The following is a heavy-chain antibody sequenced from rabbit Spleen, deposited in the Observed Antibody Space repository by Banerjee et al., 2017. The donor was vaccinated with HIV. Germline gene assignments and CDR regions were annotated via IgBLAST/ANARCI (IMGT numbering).Heavy chain of an antibody. V-gene: IGHV1S45*01. CDR1: GFSFSSSYY. Sequence: QEQLVESGGGLVQPEGSLTLTCTASGFSFSSSYYMCWVRQAPGKGLEWIGCIRGDAVLTYYATWAKGRFTISSHNAQNTLYLQVNSLTAADTATYLCARDLVGVIGWNFNLWGPGTLVTVS. J-gene: IGHJ4*01. CDR3: ARDLVGVIGWNFNL. D-gene: IGHD1-1*01. CDR2: IRGDAVLT.